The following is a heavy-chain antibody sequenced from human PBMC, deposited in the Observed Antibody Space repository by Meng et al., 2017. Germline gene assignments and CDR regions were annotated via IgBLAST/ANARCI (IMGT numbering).Heavy chain of an antibody. D-gene: IGHD2-21*02. CDR2: INHSGST. Sequence: QVQLQQWGSGLLKPSETLSLTCAVYGGSFSGYYWSWIRQPPGKGLEWIGEINHSGSTNYNPSLKSRVTISVDTSKNQFSLKLSSVTAADTAVYYCARVGKVVTAPLTYWGQGTLVTVSS. J-gene: IGHJ4*02. CDR3: ARVGKVVTAPLTY. V-gene: IGHV4-34*01. CDR1: GGSFSGYY.